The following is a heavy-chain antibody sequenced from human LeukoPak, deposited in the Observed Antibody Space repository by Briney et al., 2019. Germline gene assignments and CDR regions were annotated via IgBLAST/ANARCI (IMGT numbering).Heavy chain of an antibody. V-gene: IGHV3-23*01. CDR1: GFTFSSYA. J-gene: IGHJ3*02. CDR2: ISGSGGST. Sequence: GVSLRLSCAASGFTFSSYAMSWVRQAPGKGLEWVSAISGSGGSTYYADSVKGRFTISRDNSKNTLYLQMNSLRAEDTAVYYCAKDWGTMIVVVITPGAFDIWGQGAMVTVSS. CDR3: AKDWGTMIVVVITPGAFDI. D-gene: IGHD3-22*01.